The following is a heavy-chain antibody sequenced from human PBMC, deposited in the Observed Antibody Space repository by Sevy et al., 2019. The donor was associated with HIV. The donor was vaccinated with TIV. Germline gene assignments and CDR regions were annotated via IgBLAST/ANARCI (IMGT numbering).Heavy chain of an antibody. CDR3: ASTYYYDSSGHSYFDY. D-gene: IGHD3-22*01. J-gene: IGHJ4*02. Sequence: ASVKVSCKASGGTFSSYAISWVRQAPGQGLEWMGGIIPIFGTANYAQKFQGRVTITGDESTSTAYMELSSLRSEDTAVYYCASTYYYDSSGHSYFDYWGQGTLVTVSS. CDR1: GGTFSSYA. V-gene: IGHV1-69*13. CDR2: IIPIFGTA.